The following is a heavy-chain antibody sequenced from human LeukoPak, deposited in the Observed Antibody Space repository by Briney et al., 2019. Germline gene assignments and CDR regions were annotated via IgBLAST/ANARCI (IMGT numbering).Heavy chain of an antibody. Sequence: PSETLSLTCSVSGDSITSYYWSWIRQPPGRGLEWIGYVFHSGVTNYNPSLKRRVTLSLDTSKNQFSLKLKSVTAADTAVYFCATRADWFDPWGQGTLVTVSS. J-gene: IGHJ5*02. V-gene: IGHV4-59*12. CDR3: ATRADWFDP. CDR1: GDSITSYY. CDR2: VFHSGVT.